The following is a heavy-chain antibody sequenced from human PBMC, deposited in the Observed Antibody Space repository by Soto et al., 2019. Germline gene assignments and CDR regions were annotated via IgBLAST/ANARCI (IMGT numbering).Heavy chain of an antibody. V-gene: IGHV4-31*03. J-gene: IGHJ4*02. CDR1: GGSISSGGYY. Sequence: SETLSLTCTVSGGSISSGGYYWSWIRQHPGKGLEWIGYVYNSGSTYNNPSLKSRVTISVDTSKNQFSLKLNSVTAADTAVYYCARVRQTDYDTSAHSLDYRGQGTLVTVSS. D-gene: IGHD3-22*01. CDR3: ARVRQTDYDTSAHSLDY. CDR2: VYNSGST.